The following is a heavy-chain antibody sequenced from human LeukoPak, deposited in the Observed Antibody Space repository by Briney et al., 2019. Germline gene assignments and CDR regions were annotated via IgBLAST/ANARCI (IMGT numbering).Heavy chain of an antibody. D-gene: IGHD5-24*01. J-gene: IGHJ4*02. Sequence: GGSLRLSCAASGFTFSDYIMNWVRQAPGKGLEWISYIGISSGNTNYADSVKGRFTISGDKAKNSLYLQMNSLRVEDTAVYHCARDYKYAFDNWGQGTLVTVSS. V-gene: IGHV3-48*01. CDR1: GFTFSDYI. CDR2: IGISSGNT. CDR3: ARDYKYAFDN.